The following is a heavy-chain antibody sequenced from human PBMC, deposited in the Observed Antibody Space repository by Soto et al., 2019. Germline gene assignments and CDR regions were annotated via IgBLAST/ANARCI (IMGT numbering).Heavy chain of an antibody. J-gene: IGHJ6*03. CDR2: INSDGSST. CDR3: ARDGYGSGSYYKVHYYYYMDV. D-gene: IGHD3-10*01. CDR1: GFTFSSYW. Sequence: GGSLRLSCATSGFTFSSYWMHWVRQAPGKGLVWVSRINSDGSSTSYADSVKGRFTISRDNAKNTLYLQMNSLRAEDTAVYYCARDGYGSGSYYKVHYYYYMDVWGKGTTVTVSS. V-gene: IGHV3-74*01.